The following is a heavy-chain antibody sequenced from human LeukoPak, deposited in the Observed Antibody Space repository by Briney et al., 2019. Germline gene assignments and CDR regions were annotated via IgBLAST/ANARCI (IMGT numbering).Heavy chain of an antibody. V-gene: IGHV3-21*01. CDR3: ARDTAMGYFDY. CDR1: GFTFSSYS. J-gene: IGHJ4*02. D-gene: IGHD5-18*01. Sequence: GGSLRLSCAVSGFTFSSYSMNWVRQAPGKGLEWVSSISSSSSYIYYADSVKGRFTISRDNAKNSLYLQMNSLRAEDTAVYYCARDTAMGYFDYWGQGTLVTVSS. CDR2: ISSSSSYI.